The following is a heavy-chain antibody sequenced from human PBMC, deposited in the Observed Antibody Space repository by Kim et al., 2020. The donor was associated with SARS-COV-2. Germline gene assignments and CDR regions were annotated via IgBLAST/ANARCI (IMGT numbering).Heavy chain of an antibody. CDR1: GGSVSSGSYY. J-gene: IGHJ4*02. D-gene: IGHD3-10*01. CDR2: IYYSGNT. V-gene: IGHV4-61*01. Sequence: SETLSLTCTVSGGSVSSGSYYWSWIRQPPGKGLEWIGYIYYSGNTNYNPSLKSRVTISVDTSKNQFSLKLSSVTAADTAVYYCARSRGVVRASYYFDYWGQGTLVTVSS. CDR3: ARSRGVVRASYYFDY.